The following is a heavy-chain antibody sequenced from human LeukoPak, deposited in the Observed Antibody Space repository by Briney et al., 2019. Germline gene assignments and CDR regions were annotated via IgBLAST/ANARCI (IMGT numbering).Heavy chain of an antibody. CDR3: ARDTTPLSFDI. J-gene: IGHJ3*02. D-gene: IGHD1-26*01. Sequence: PSETLSLTCTVSGGSISGYYWSWIRQPPGKGLEWIGYIYYSGSTNYNPSLKSRVTISVGTSKNQFSLNLSSVTAADTAVYYCARDTTPLSFDIWGQGTMVTVSS. V-gene: IGHV4-59*01. CDR1: GGSISGYY. CDR2: IYYSGST.